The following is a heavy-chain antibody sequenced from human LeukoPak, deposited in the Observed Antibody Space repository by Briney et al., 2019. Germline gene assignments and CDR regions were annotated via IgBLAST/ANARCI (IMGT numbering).Heavy chain of an antibody. CDR3: ARGGPYYYGSGSYGTNFDY. V-gene: IGHV1-2*02. CDR2: INPNSGGT. CDR1: GYTFTGYY. J-gene: IGHJ4*02. Sequence: ASVKVSCKASGYTFTGYYMHWVRQAPGQGPEWMGWINPNSGGTNYAQTFQGRVTITRDTSISTAYMELSRLRSDDTAVYYCARGGPYYYGSGSYGTNFDYWAREPWSPSPQ. D-gene: IGHD3-10*01.